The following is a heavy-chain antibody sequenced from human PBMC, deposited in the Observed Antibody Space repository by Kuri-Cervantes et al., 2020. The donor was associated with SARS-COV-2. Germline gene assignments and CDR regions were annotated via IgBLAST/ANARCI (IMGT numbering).Heavy chain of an antibody. CDR2: INPDGSYT. CDR1: GFTFSGHW. Sequence: GESLKISCAASGFTFSGHWIHWVRQAPGKGLVWVSRINPDGSYTNNADSVKGRFTLSRDNAKNSMYLQMNSLRAEDTAVYYCARYYDSSAYYWDSRHFDYWGQGTVVTVSS. V-gene: IGHV3-74*01. CDR3: ARYYDSSAYYWDSRHFDY. D-gene: IGHD3-22*01. J-gene: IGHJ4*02.